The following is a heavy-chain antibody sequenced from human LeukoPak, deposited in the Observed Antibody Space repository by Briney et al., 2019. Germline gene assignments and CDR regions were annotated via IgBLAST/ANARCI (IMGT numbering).Heavy chain of an antibody. J-gene: IGHJ4*02. CDR1: GFTFSSYA. Sequence: SGGSLRLSCAASGFTFSSYAMSWVRQAPGKGLEWVSAISGSGGSTYYADSVKGRFTISRDNSKNTLYLQMNSLRAEDTAVYYCAKTVRDSSGYYYSRYFDYWGQGTLVTVSP. CDR2: ISGSGGST. D-gene: IGHD3-22*01. CDR3: AKTVRDSSGYYYSRYFDY. V-gene: IGHV3-23*01.